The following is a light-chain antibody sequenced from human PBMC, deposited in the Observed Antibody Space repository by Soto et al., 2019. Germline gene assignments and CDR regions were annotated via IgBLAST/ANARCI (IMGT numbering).Light chain of an antibody. Sequence: EVVMMQSPAMLSVSPGERVTLSCRASQGVSSDLAWYQCKPGQAPRLLIYGASTRAAGISPRFSGRGSGTEFTLTISSLQPEDFAVYFCQQYNNWPPYTFGQGTKLEIK. CDR3: QQYNNWPPYT. CDR2: GAS. V-gene: IGKV3-15*01. CDR1: QGVSSD. J-gene: IGKJ2*01.